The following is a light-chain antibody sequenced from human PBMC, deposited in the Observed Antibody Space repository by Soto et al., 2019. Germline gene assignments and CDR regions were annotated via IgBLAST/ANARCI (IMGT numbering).Light chain of an antibody. CDR1: QSVSDSY. CDR2: AS. V-gene: IGKV3-20*01. CDR3: QHYGTSGL. Sequence: EIVLTQSPGTLSLSPGERATLSCRASQSVSDSYLAWYQQKPGQAPRLLIYASSRATGIPDRFSGSGSETDFTLTISRLEPEDFAVYYCQHYGTSGLVGPGTKVDIK. J-gene: IGKJ3*01.